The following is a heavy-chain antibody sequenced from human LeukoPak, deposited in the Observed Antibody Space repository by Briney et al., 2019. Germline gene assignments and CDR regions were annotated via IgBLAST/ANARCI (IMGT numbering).Heavy chain of an antibody. J-gene: IGHJ4*02. CDR1: GYTFTSYG. D-gene: IGHD2-2*01. Sequence: ASVKVSCKASGYTFTSYGISWVRQAPGQGLEWMGWISAYNGNTNYAQKLQGRVTMTTDTSTSTAYMELRSLRSDDTAVYYCARDRPSEYCSSTSCYPFDYWGQGTLVTVSS. V-gene: IGHV1-18*01. CDR2: ISAYNGNT. CDR3: ARDRPSEYCSSTSCYPFDY.